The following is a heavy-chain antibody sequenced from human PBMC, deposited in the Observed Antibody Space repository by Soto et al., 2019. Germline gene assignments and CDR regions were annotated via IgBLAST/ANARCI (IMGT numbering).Heavy chain of an antibody. V-gene: IGHV3-33*01. J-gene: IGHJ6*02. CDR3: ARGLGYCSSTSCYAGDYYGMDV. Sequence: GGSLSLSCAASGFTFSSYGMHWVRQAPGKGLEWVAVIWYNGSNKYYADSVKGRFTISRDNSKNTLYLQMNSLRAEDTAVYYCARGLGYCSSTSCYAGDYYGMDVWGQGTTVTVSS. CDR2: IWYNGSNK. D-gene: IGHD2-2*01. CDR1: GFTFSSYG.